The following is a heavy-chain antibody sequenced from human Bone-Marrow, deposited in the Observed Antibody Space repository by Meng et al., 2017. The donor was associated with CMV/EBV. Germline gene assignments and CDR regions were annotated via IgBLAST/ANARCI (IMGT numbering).Heavy chain of an antibody. CDR1: GGSISSGDDY. J-gene: IGHJ5*02. V-gene: IGHV4-30-4*08. Sequence: QRQGAGPGLLKPSQTLSLTCTVSGGSISSGDDYWSWIRQPPGKGLGWSGYIYYSGSTYYNPSRKSRVTISVDTSKHQFSLKLSSVTAADTAVYYCARDMGSSGYYGNNWFDPWGQGTLVTVSS. CDR3: ARDMGSSGYYGNNWFDP. D-gene: IGHD3-22*01. CDR2: IYYSGST.